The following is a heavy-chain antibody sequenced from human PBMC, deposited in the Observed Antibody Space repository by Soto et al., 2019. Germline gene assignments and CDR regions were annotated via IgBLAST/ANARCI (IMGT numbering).Heavy chain of an antibody. V-gene: IGHV3-23*01. CDR2: VSGGSGVT. D-gene: IGHD1-1*01. J-gene: IGHJ5*02. Sequence: EMQLLESGGGLVQPGGSLRLSFVVSGFSFSTYGVTWVRQAPGKGLEWVCGVSGGSGVTHYTDSVKGRFTISGDDSKNTVYLQMHSLRGEDTAVYYCTRWNGYGDLWGQGTLVTVSS. CDR3: TRWNGYGDL. CDR1: GFSFSTYG.